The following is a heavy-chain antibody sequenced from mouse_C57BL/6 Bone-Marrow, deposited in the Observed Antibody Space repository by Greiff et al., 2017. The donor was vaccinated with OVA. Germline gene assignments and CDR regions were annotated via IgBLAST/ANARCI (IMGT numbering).Heavy chain of an antibody. CDR2: IYPGSGNT. CDR3: ARGAYGSNYFDY. CDR1: GYTFTDYY. J-gene: IGHJ2*01. Sequence: VQLQESGAELVRPGASVKLSCKASGYTFTDYYINWVKQRPGQGLEWIARIYPGSGNTYYNEKFKGKATLTAEKSSSTAYMQLSSLTSEDSAVYFCARGAYGSNYFDYWGQGTTLTVSS. V-gene: IGHV1-76*01. D-gene: IGHD2-2*01.